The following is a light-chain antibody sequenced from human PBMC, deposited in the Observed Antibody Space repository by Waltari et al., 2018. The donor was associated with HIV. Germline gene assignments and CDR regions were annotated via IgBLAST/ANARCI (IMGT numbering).Light chain of an antibody. J-gene: IGKJ5*01. CDR3: QQYYTPPIT. CDR2: WAS. V-gene: IGKV4-1*01. Sequence: DIVMTQPPDSLAVSLGARATTNCRSSQSLLYTSTRRTYLAWYQLKPGQPPKLLISWASTRESGVPVRFSGSGSGTAFALSISSLQAEDVAVYSCQQYYTPPITFGQGTRLEIK. CDR1: QSLLYTSTRRTY.